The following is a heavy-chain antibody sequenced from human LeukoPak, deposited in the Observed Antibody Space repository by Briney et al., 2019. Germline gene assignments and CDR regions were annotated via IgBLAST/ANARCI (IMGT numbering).Heavy chain of an antibody. D-gene: IGHD1-14*01. CDR2: ISSHSSYI. CDR1: GFHFTTFG. Sequence: PGGSLRLSCAASGFHFTTFGMNWVGQGPGRWLEWASSISSHSSYIYYAGSVEGRFTISRDNAKSFLFLQMDSLRAEDTAIYYCARDRENQRSLFFGLWGLGTLVTVSS. J-gene: IGHJ4*02. CDR3: ARDRENQRSLFFGL. V-gene: IGHV3-21*06.